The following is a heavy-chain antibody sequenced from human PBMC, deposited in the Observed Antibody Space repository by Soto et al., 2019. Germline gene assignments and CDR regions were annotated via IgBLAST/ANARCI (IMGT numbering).Heavy chain of an antibody. Sequence: QVQLQESGPGLVKPSQTLSLTCTVSGGSISSGGYYWSWIRQHPGKGLEWIGYIYYSGSTYYNPSLKRRVTIAVDTSKNQSSLQLSSVTAADTAVYYCASGRWYDNVFDYWGQGTLVTVSS. J-gene: IGHJ4*02. D-gene: IGHD3-16*01. CDR1: GGSISSGGYY. CDR3: ASGRWYDNVFDY. CDR2: IYYSGST. V-gene: IGHV4-31*03.